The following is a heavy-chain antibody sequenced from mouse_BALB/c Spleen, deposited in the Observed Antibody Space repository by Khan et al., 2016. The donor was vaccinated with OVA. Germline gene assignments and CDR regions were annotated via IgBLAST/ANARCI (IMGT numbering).Heavy chain of an antibody. CDR3: ARAGYSPWIAY. V-gene: IGHV14-1*02. Sequence: IQLVQSGAELVRPGALVKLSCKASGFNIKDYYIHWVKQRPEQGLEWIGWIDPENGNTIYDPKFQGKANITADTSSNTAYLHFSSLTSKDTAVYYCARAGYSPWIAYWGQGTLVTVSA. CDR2: IDPENGNT. D-gene: IGHD2-3*01. CDR1: GFNIKDYY. J-gene: IGHJ3*01.